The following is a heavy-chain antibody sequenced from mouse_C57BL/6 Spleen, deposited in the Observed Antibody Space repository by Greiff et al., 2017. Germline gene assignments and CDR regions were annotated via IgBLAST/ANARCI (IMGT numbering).Heavy chain of an antibody. CDR2: INPNNGGT. CDR1: GYTFTDYN. D-gene: IGHD1-1*01. CDR3: ARMGNYYGSSPS. Sequence: EVKLMESGPELVKPGASVKMSCKASGYTFTDYNMHWVKQSHGKSLEWIGYINPNNGGTSYNQKFKGKATLTVNKSSSTAYMELRSLTSEDSAVYYCARMGNYYGSSPSWGQGTLVTVSA. J-gene: IGHJ3*01. V-gene: IGHV1-22*01.